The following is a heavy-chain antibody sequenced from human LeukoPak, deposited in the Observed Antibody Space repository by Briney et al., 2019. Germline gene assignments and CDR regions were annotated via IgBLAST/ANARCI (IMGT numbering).Heavy chain of an antibody. Sequence: SETLSLTCSVSGYSISSGNYWGWIRLPPGKGLQWIGSIYHSGSTYYNPSLKRRVTISVDTSKNQFSLKLSSVTAADTAVYYCAKKSGCSGGSCYSTRWFDPWGQGTLVTVSS. D-gene: IGHD2-15*01. CDR3: AKKSGCSGGSCYSTRWFDP. CDR1: GYSISSGNY. CDR2: IYHSGST. J-gene: IGHJ5*02. V-gene: IGHV4-38-2*01.